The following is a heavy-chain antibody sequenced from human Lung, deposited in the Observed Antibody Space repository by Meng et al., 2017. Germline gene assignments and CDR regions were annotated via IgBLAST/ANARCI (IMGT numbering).Heavy chain of an antibody. CDR1: GFTFTDHW. V-gene: IGHV3-74*01. Sequence: VALVGSGGGLVSPWGSLRLSCAASGFTFTDHWMHWVRQGPGKGLVWVSRINRDGTKPTYADSVKGRFTISRDNAKNTLYLQMNNLRAEDTAFYYCTNDRLNHWGQGALVTVSS. CDR3: TNDRLNH. J-gene: IGHJ1*01. D-gene: IGHD1-1*01. CDR2: INRDGTKP.